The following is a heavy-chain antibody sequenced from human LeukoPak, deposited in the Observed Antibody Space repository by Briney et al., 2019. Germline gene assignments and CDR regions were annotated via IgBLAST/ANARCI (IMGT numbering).Heavy chain of an antibody. V-gene: IGHV1-69*01. CDR2: IIPIFATA. Sequence: SVKVSCKASGGTFSSYAISWVRQAPGQGLEWMGGIIPIFATANYAQKFQGRVTITAGESTSTAYMELSSLRSEDTAVYYCARGPITTRSHFDYWGQGTLVTVSS. CDR3: ARGPITTRSHFDY. J-gene: IGHJ4*02. D-gene: IGHD3-22*01. CDR1: GGTFSSYA.